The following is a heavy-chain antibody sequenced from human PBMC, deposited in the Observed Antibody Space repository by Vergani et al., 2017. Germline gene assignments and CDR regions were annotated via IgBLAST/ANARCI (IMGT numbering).Heavy chain of an antibody. V-gene: IGHV4-61*02. Sequence: QVQLQESGPGLVKPSQTLSLTCTVSGGSISSGSYYWSWIRQPAGKGLEWIGRIYTSGSTNYNPSLKSRVTISVDTSKNQFSLKLSSVTAADTAVYYCAGGRGAGKYYFDYWGQGTLVTVSS. CDR2: IYTSGST. CDR1: GGSISSGSYY. CDR3: AGGRGAGKYYFDY. J-gene: IGHJ4*02. D-gene: IGHD1-26*01.